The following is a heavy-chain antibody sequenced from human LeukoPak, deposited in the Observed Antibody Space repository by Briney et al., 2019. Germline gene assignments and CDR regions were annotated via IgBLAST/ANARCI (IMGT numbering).Heavy chain of an antibody. CDR1: GYTFTGYY. J-gene: IGHJ3*02. Sequence: ASVKVSCKASGYTFTGYYMHWVRQAPGQGLEWMGWINPNSGGTNYAQKFQGRVTMTRDTSISTAYMELSSLRSEDTAVYYCARDRNWDDSSGYQEAFDIWGQETMVTVSS. V-gene: IGHV1-2*02. CDR2: INPNSGGT. CDR3: ARDRNWDDSSGYQEAFDI. D-gene: IGHD3-22*01.